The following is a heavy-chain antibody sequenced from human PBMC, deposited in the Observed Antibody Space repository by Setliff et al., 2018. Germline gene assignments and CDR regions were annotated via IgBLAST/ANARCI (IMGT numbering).Heavy chain of an antibody. CDR3: ARVPRFTDTRNAFDI. Sequence: SETLSLTCTVSGGSISSGGYYWSWIRQHPGKGLEWIGYIYYSGNTYYNPSLQSRVTISVDTSKNQFSLKLSSVTAADTAVYYCARVPRFTDTRNAFDIWGQGTMVTVSS. V-gene: IGHV4-31*03. D-gene: IGHD5-18*01. CDR1: GGSISSGGYY. J-gene: IGHJ3*02. CDR2: IYYSGNT.